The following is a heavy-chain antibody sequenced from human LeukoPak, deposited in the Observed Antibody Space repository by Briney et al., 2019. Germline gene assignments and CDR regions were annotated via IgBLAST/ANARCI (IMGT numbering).Heavy chain of an antibody. J-gene: IGHJ4*02. CDR2: IKQDGSEK. CDR1: GFTFGSYW. CDR3: ARGRWLQFSPLDY. V-gene: IGHV3-7*01. D-gene: IGHD5-24*01. Sequence: GGSLRLSCAASGFTFGSYWMSWVRQAPGKGLEWVANIKQDGSEKYYVDSVKGRFTISRDNAKNSLYLQMNSLRAEDTAVYYCARGRWLQFSPLDYWGQGTLVTVSS.